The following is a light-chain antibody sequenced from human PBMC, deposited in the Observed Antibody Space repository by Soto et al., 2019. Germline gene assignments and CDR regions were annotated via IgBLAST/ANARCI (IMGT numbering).Light chain of an antibody. Sequence: QSALTQPPSASGSPGQSVTISCTGTSTDVGGYNYVSWYQQYPGKAPKLMIYEVSKRPSGVPDRFSGSKSGNMASLTISGLQAEDEADYYCISYTGSSTSYVFGSGTKLTVL. CDR3: ISYTGSSTSYV. CDR1: STDVGGYNY. CDR2: EVS. V-gene: IGLV2-8*01. J-gene: IGLJ1*01.